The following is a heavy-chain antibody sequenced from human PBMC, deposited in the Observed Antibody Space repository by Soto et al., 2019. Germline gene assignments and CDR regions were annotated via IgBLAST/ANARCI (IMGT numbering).Heavy chain of an antibody. CDR1: GFTFSSYA. V-gene: IGHV3-30-3*01. CDR3: AREWELYGMDV. CDR2: ISYDGSNK. J-gene: IGHJ6*02. D-gene: IGHD3-10*01. Sequence: QVQLVESGGGVVQPGRSLRLSCAASGFTFSSYAMHWVRQAPGKGLEWVAVISYDGSNKYYADSVKGRFTISRDNSKNTLYLQMNSLRAEDPAVYYCAREWELYGMDVWGQGTTVTVSS.